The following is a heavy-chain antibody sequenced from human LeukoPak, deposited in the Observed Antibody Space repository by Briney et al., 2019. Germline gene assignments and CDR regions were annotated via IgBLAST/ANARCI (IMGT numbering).Heavy chain of an antibody. V-gene: IGHV3-9*01. J-gene: IGHJ4*02. CDR3: AKDVFTIIRGVLEY. Sequence: GRSLRLSCAASGFTFDDYAIHWVRQAPGKGLEWVLGISWNSGTISYADSVKGRFTISRDNAKNSLYLQMNSLRAEDTALYYCAKDVFTIIRGVLEYWGQGTLVTVSS. CDR2: ISWNSGTI. CDR1: GFTFDDYA. D-gene: IGHD3-10*01.